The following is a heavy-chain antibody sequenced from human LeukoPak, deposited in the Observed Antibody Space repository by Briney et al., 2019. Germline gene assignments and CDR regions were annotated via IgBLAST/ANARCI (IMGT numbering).Heavy chain of an antibody. V-gene: IGHV3-21*04. CDR1: GFTFSSYS. CDR3: AKDGKRIAMIGVVRRGHYLDY. Sequence: MPGGSLRLSCAASGFTFSSYSMNWVRQAPGKGLEWVSPISSSSSYIYYADSVKGRFTISRDNAKNSLYLQMNSLRAEDTALYYCAKDGKRIAMIGVVRRGHYLDYWGQGTLVTVSS. J-gene: IGHJ4*02. D-gene: IGHD3-22*01. CDR2: ISSSSSYI.